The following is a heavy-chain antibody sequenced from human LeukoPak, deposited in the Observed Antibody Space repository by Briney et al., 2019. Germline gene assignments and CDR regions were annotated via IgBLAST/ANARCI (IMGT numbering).Heavy chain of an antibody. CDR1: GYTFTTYG. J-gene: IGHJ5*02. CDR3: ARDPAINVHMFRGVNNWFDP. D-gene: IGHD3-10*01. V-gene: IGHV1-18*01. CDR2: ISAYNGNT. Sequence: ASVKVSCTASGYTFTTYGISWVRQAPGQGLEWMGWISAYNGNTSYAQKLQGRVTMTTDTSTSTAYVELRSLRSDDTAVYYCARDPAINVHMFRGVNNWFDPWGQGTLVTVSS.